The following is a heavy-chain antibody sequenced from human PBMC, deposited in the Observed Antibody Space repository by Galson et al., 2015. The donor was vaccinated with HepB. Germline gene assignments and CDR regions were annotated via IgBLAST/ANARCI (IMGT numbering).Heavy chain of an antibody. CDR2: IYPGDSDT. CDR1: GYSFTSYW. D-gene: IGHD3-22*01. CDR3: ARPMGYDSSGYQEPYDAFDI. Sequence: QSGAEVKKPGESLKISCKGSGYSFTSYWIGWVRQMPGKGLEWMGIIYPGDSDTRYSPSFQGQVTISADKSISTAYLQWSSLKASDTAMYYCARPMGYDSSGYQEPYDAFDIWGQGTMVTVSS. V-gene: IGHV5-51*01. J-gene: IGHJ3*02.